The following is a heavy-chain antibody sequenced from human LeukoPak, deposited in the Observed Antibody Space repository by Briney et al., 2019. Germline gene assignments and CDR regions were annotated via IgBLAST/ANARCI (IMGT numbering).Heavy chain of an antibody. CDR2: INPNIGDR. Sequence: ASVKVSCKASGYTFNGYYMHWVRQAPGQGLEWMGWINPNIGDRNYAQKFQGRVTMTRDTSISTAYMELSRLRSDDTALYYCARGRMSDAFDIWGQGTMVTVSS. V-gene: IGHV1-2*02. J-gene: IGHJ3*02. D-gene: IGHD2/OR15-2a*01. CDR3: ARGRMSDAFDI. CDR1: GYTFNGYY.